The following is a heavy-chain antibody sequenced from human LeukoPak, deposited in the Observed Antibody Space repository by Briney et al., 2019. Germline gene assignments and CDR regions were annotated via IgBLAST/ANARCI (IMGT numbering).Heavy chain of an antibody. J-gene: IGHJ5*02. CDR3: ARHDWFDP. CDR2: ISAGGGST. V-gene: IGHV3-23*01. Sequence: PGGSLRLSCAASGFTFSNYAMTWVRQAPGKGLEWVSAISAGGGSTYSADSVKGRFTISRDNSKNTLYLQMNSLRAEDTAVYYCARHDWFDPWGRGTLVTVSS. CDR1: GFTFSNYA.